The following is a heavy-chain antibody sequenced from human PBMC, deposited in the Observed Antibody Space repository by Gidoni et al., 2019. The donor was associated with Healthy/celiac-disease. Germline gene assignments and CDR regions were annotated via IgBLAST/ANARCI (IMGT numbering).Heavy chain of an antibody. Sequence: EVQLVESGGGLVQPGGSLRLSCAASGFTFSSYWMHWVRQAPGKGLVWVSRINSDGSSTSYADSVKGRFTISRDNAKNTLYLQMNSLRAEDTAVYYCARELIAVAGIYRDAFDIWGQGTMVTVSS. J-gene: IGHJ3*02. D-gene: IGHD6-19*01. V-gene: IGHV3-74*01. CDR2: INSDGSST. CDR3: ARELIAVAGIYRDAFDI. CDR1: GFTFSSYW.